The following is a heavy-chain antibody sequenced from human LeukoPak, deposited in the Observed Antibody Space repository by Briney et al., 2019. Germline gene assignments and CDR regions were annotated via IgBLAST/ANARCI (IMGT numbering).Heavy chain of an antibody. D-gene: IGHD5-24*01. J-gene: IGHJ4*02. CDR1: GFSVTNNY. CDR2: FYVGGAT. CDR3: ARGDGYNFFDY. V-gene: IGHV3-53*01. Sequence: GALRLSCSGSGFSVTNNYINWVRQASGKGLEWVSVFYVGGATYYADSVKGRFTISRDNSENTLYLQMKSLRAEDTAVYYCARGDGYNFFDYWGQGTLVTVSS.